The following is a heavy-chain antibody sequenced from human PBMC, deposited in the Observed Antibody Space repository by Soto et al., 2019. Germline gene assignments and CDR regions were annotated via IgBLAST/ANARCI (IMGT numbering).Heavy chain of an antibody. V-gene: IGHV3-23*01. Sequence: GGSLRLSCAASGFSFSNYAMNWVRQAPGKGLEWVSTISGSGGSTYYADSVKGRFTISRDNSKSTLYLQMNTRRAEDTAVYYCAKGRGSTGWYIASDAFDIWGQGTMVTVSS. J-gene: IGHJ3*02. CDR3: AKGRGSTGWYIASDAFDI. CDR1: GFSFSNYA. CDR2: ISGSGGST. D-gene: IGHD6-19*01.